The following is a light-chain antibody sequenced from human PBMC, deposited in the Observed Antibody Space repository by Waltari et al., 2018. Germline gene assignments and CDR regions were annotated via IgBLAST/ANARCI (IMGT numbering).Light chain of an antibody. CDR2: EVS. V-gene: IGLV2-14*01. Sequence: QSALTQPASVSDSPGQSITISCSGTDSDVGAYDFVSWYQQHPGQAPHLIISEVSNRPSGRSTRCSASKSGNTASLTISWLQAEDEADYYCSSYTTSSAPGVFGTGTRVTVL. CDR1: DSDVGAYDF. CDR3: SSYTTSSAPGV. J-gene: IGLJ1*01.